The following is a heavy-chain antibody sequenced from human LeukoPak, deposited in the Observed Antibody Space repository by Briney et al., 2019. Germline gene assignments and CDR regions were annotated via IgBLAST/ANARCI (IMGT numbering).Heavy chain of an antibody. Sequence: SETLSLTCTVSGGSISSYYWGWIRQPPGKGLEWIGYIYYSGSTNYNPSLKSRVTISVDTSKNQFSLKLSSVTAADTAVYYCARHYTYYDSSGYYRYPDAFDIWGQGTMVTVSS. V-gene: IGHV4-59*08. D-gene: IGHD3-22*01. CDR1: GGSISSYY. J-gene: IGHJ3*02. CDR2: IYYSGST. CDR3: ARHYTYYDSSGYYRYPDAFDI.